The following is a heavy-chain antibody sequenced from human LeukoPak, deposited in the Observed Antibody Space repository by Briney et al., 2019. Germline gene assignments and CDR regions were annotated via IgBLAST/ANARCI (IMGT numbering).Heavy chain of an antibody. CDR2: ISWNSGSI. CDR3: AKDMDPSRIEVAGDPEFDY. D-gene: IGHD6-19*01. CDR1: GFTFDDYA. J-gene: IGHJ4*02. Sequence: GRSLRHSCAASGFTFDDYAMHWVRQAPGKGLEWVSGISWNSGSIGYADSVKGRFTISRDNAKNSLYLQMNSLRAEDTALYYCAKDMDPSRIEVAGDPEFDYWGQGTLVTVSS. V-gene: IGHV3-9*01.